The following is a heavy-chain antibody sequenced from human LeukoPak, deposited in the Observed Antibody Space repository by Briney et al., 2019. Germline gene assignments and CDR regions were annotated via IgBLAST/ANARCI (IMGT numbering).Heavy chain of an antibody. CDR1: GGSISSYY. J-gene: IGHJ3*02. D-gene: IGHD1-26*01. CDR3: ARDRRRLGSHDAFDI. Sequence: SETLSLTCTVSGGSISSYYWSWIRQPPGKGLEWIGYIYYSGSTNYNPSLKSRVTISVDTSKNQFSLKLSSVTAADTAVYYCARDRRRLGSHDAFDIWGQGTMVTVSS. V-gene: IGHV4-59*01. CDR2: IYYSGST.